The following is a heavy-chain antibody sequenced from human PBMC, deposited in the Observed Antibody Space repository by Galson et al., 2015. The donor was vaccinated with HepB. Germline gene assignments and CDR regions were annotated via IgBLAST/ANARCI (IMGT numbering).Heavy chain of an antibody. CDR2: ISAYNGNT. D-gene: IGHD3-22*01. CDR1: GYTFTSYG. Sequence: ASGYTFTSYGISWVRQAPGQGLEWMGWISAYNGNTNYAQKLQGRVTMTTDTSTSTAYMELRSLRSDDTAVYYCAREQGNYYDSSGYYYTEYGYWGQGTLVTVSS. CDR3: AREQGNYYDSSGYYYTEYGY. J-gene: IGHJ4*02. V-gene: IGHV1-18*04.